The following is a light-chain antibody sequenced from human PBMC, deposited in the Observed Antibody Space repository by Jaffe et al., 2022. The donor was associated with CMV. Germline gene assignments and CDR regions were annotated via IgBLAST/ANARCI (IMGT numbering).Light chain of an antibody. V-gene: IGLV2-23*02. CDR3: CSYGGSGSFHVV. Sequence: QSALTQPASVSGSPGQSITISCTGTSSDVGSFNLVSWYQQHPGKAPQVMIYEVNKRPSGVSNRFSGSKSGNTASLTISGLQDEDEAHYYCCSYGGSGSFHVVFGGGTKLTVL. J-gene: IGLJ2*01. CDR2: EVN. CDR1: SSDVGSFNL.